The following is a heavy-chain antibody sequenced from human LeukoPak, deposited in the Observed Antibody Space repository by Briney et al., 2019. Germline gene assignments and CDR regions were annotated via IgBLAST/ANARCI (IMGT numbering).Heavy chain of an antibody. V-gene: IGHV4-59*12. Sequence: PSETLSLTCTVSGGSISSYYWSWIRQPPGKGLEWIGYIYYSGSTNYNPSLKSRVTMSVDTSKNQFSLKLSSVTAADTAVYYCARVQRITIFGVVYYFDYWGQGTLVTVSS. CDR1: GGSISSYY. CDR3: ARVQRITIFGVVYYFDY. J-gene: IGHJ4*02. D-gene: IGHD3-3*01. CDR2: IYYSGST.